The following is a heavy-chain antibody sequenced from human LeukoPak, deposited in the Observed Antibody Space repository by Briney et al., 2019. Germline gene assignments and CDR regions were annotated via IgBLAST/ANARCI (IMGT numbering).Heavy chain of an antibody. CDR1: GFTFSKYR. Sequence: QPGGSLRLSCAASGFTFSKYRMLWVRQAPGEGLESVSRINTDGTVTTYADSVKGRFTVPRDNADNTMFLQMNSVRDEDTAVYYCATKQWLAPPPDSWGQGTPVTVSS. J-gene: IGHJ4*02. CDR2: INTDGTVT. V-gene: IGHV3-74*01. D-gene: IGHD6-19*01. CDR3: ATKQWLAPPPDS.